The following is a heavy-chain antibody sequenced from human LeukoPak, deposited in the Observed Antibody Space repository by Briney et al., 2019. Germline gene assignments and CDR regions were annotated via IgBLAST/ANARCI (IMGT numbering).Heavy chain of an antibody. D-gene: IGHD3-10*01. Sequence: PGGSLRLSCAASGFTFSSYNMNWVRQAPGKGLEWVSYISTSSNTIYYADSVKGRFTISRDNAKNSLYLQMNDLRAEDTAVYYRARVGSYGMDVWGQGTTVTVSS. CDR3: ARVGSYGMDV. CDR1: GFTFSSYN. CDR2: ISTSSNTI. J-gene: IGHJ6*02. V-gene: IGHV3-48*01.